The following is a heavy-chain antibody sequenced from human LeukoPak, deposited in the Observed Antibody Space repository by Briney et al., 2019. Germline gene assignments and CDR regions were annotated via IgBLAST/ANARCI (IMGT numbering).Heavy chain of an antibody. CDR3: AKDAQPPYYDILAYYYYYGMDV. Sequence: GGSLRLSCAASGFTFSSYAMSWVRQAPGKGLEWVSAISGSGGSTYYADSVKGRFTISRDNSKNTLYLQMNSLRAEDTAVYYCAKDAQPPYYDILAYYYYYGMDVWGQGTTVTVSS. CDR2: ISGSGGST. D-gene: IGHD3-9*01. V-gene: IGHV3-23*01. J-gene: IGHJ6*02. CDR1: GFTFSSYA.